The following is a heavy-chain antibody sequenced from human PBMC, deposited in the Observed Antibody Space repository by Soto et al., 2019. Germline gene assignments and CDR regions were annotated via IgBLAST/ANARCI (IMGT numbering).Heavy chain of an antibody. CDR2: ISGDDDAP. CDR1: GFTFINYA. Sequence: EVQLLESGGGLVQPGGSLRLSCAGSGFTFINYAMNWVRQAPGKGLEWVSTISGDDDAPFFADSVRGRFTISRDNSKNTVTLQMNNLGVDDTAVYFCARKVPGSPSRPDYWYFDLWGRGTLVTVSS. D-gene: IGHD3-10*01. V-gene: IGHV3-23*01. J-gene: IGHJ2*01. CDR3: ARKVPGSPSRPDYWYFDL.